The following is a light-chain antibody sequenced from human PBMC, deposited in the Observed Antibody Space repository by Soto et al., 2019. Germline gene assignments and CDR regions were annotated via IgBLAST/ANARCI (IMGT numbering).Light chain of an antibody. Sequence: EIVLTQSPGTLSLSPGERATLSCRASQNVRSSHLAWYQQKPGQAPRLLIHGASSRATGIPDRISGSGSGTDFTLTISRLEPEDFAVYYCQQYSSSPLTFGGGTKVEIK. CDR2: GAS. J-gene: IGKJ4*01. CDR3: QQYSSSPLT. V-gene: IGKV3-20*01. CDR1: QNVRSSH.